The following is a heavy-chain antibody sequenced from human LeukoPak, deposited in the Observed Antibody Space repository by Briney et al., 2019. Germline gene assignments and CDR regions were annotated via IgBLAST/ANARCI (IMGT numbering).Heavy chain of an antibody. V-gene: IGHV3-43D*03. J-gene: IGHJ6*03. CDR3: AKDIASESRTMDV. Sequence: GGSPRLSCAASGFTFDDYAMHWVRQAPGKGLEWVSFISWDGGSTYYADSVKGRFTISRDNSKNSLYLQMNSLRAEDTALYYCAKDIASESRTMDVWGKGTTVTVSS. CDR2: ISWDGGST. D-gene: IGHD3-10*01. CDR1: GFTFDDYA.